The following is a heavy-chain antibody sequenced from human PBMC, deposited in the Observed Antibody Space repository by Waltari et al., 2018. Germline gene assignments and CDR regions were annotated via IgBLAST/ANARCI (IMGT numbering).Heavy chain of an antibody. CDR2: ISASSTYI. D-gene: IGHD6-6*01. CDR3: ASGYSSSSLDY. V-gene: IGHV3-21*01. Sequence: EVQLVESGGGLVKPGGSLRLSCAASGFPFRIYNMNWVRQAPGKGLEWVSSISASSTYIYYADSMKGRFTISRDNAKNSLYLQMNSLRAEDTAVYYCASGYSSSSLDYWGQGTLVTVSS. J-gene: IGHJ4*02. CDR1: GFPFRIYN.